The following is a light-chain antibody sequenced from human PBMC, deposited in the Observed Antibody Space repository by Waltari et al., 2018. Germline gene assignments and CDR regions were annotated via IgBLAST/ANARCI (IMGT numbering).Light chain of an antibody. CDR1: QGISDY. J-gene: IGKJ3*01. Sequence: DMQMTQSPSSLSTSVGDRVTITCRASQGISDYVAWYQQKSGKGPKLLIYAASTLQSGVPSRFSGSGSGTDFTLTINSLQPEDVATYYCQNYNNAPFTFGPGTKVDIK. CDR2: AAS. V-gene: IGKV1-27*01. CDR3: QNYNNAPFT.